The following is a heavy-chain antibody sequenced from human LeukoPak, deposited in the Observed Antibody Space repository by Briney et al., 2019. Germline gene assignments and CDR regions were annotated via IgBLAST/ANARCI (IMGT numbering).Heavy chain of an antibody. J-gene: IGHJ4*02. CDR3: TRDRKITFGGVIVPGY. CDR2: IRSKTYGGTI. Sequence: GGSLRLSCTASGFTFGNYAMSWVRQAPGKGLEWVGFIRSKTYGGTIEYAASVKGRFTISRDDSKSIAYLQMNSLKTEDTALYYCTRDRKITFGGVIVPGYWGQGTLVTVSS. D-gene: IGHD3-16*02. CDR1: GFTFGNYA. V-gene: IGHV3-49*04.